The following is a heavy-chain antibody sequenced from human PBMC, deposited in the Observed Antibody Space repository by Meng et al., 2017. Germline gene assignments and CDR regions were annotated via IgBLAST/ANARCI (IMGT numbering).Heavy chain of an antibody. CDR3: LDEAPRSDY. Sequence: EVQVVGSGGGLVPPGGSLRLSCAASGFTFNNYWMHWVRQVPGKGLVWVSRISGDGSITNYADSVKGRFTISRDNAKNTLYLQMNSLRPEDTAVYYCLDEAPRSDYWGQGSLVTVSS. D-gene: IGHD1-1*01. J-gene: IGHJ4*02. CDR2: ISGDGSIT. V-gene: IGHV3-74*01. CDR1: GFTFNNYW.